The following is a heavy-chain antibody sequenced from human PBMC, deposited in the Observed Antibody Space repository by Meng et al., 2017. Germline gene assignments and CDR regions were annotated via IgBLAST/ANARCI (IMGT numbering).Heavy chain of an antibody. D-gene: IGHD6-13*01. V-gene: IGHV1-2*06. Sequence: VQLGPSWAEVKKPGASVKVSCTPSGYPVTAYYITWVHQAPGQGLDWMGRIDPNSGVTEYAQKFQGRVTVTGDTSISTAYMELSRLRSDDTAIYYCVRDEDISAAGKLFGDYWGQGTLVTVSS. J-gene: IGHJ4*02. CDR3: VRDEDISAAGKLFGDY. CDR1: GYPVTAYY. CDR2: IDPNSGVT.